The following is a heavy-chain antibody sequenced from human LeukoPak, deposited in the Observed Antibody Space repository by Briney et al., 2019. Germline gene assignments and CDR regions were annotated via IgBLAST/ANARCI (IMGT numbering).Heavy chain of an antibody. V-gene: IGHV1-2*02. J-gene: IGHJ5*02. Sequence: GASVKVSCKASGYTFTGYYMHWVRQAPGQGLEWMGWINPNSGGTNYAQKFQGRVTMTRDTSISTAYMELSRLRSDDTAVYYCAREDEPAALWRWGPGNWFDPWGQGTLVTVSS. CDR1: GYTFTGYY. D-gene: IGHD2-2*01. CDR3: AREDEPAALWRWGPGNWFDP. CDR2: INPNSGGT.